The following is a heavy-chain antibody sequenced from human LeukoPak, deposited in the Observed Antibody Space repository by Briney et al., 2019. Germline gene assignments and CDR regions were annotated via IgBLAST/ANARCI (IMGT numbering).Heavy chain of an antibody. CDR3: AKDYYGSGSYQCDY. J-gene: IGHJ4*02. D-gene: IGHD3-10*01. CDR1: GFIFSSHG. CDR2: IRYDGSNK. Sequence: GGSLRLSCAASGFIFSSHGMNWVRQAPGKGLEWVAFIRYDGSNKYYADSVKGRFTISRDNSKNTLYLQMNSLRAEDTAVYYCAKDYYGSGSYQCDYWGQGTLVTVSS. V-gene: IGHV3-30*02.